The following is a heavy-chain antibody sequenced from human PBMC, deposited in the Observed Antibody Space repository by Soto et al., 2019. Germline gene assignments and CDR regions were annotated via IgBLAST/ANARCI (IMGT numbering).Heavy chain of an antibody. CDR1: GFTFDDYA. CDR2: ISWNSGSI. Sequence: EVQLVESGGGLVQPGRSLRLSCAASGFTFDDYAMHWVRQAPGKGLGWVSGISWNSGSIGYADSVKGRFTISRDNAKNSLYLQMNSLRAEDTALYYCAKDIGHLGELSSNFDYWGQGTLVTVSS. CDR3: AKDIGHLGELSSNFDY. D-gene: IGHD3-16*02. V-gene: IGHV3-9*01. J-gene: IGHJ4*02.